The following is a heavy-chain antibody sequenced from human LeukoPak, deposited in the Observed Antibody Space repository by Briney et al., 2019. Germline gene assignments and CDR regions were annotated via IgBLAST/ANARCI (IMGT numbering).Heavy chain of an antibody. CDR1: EFTFSSYW. CDR3: ARWSSSYDY. D-gene: IGHD5-12*01. CDR2: IKEDGSER. Sequence: GGSLRFSCAASEFTFSSYWMTWVRQAPGKGLEWVANIKEDGSERYFVDSVKGRFTISRDNAKNSLYLQMNSLRAEDTAVYYCARWSSSYDYWGQGTLVTVSS. J-gene: IGHJ4*02. V-gene: IGHV3-7*01.